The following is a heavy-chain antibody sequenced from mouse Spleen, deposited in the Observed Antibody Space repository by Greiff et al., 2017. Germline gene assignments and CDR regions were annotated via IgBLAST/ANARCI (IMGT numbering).Heavy chain of an antibody. CDR1: GYTFSSYW. Sequence: QVTLKVSGAELMKPGASVKISCKATGYTFSSYWIEWVKQRPGHGLEWIGEILPGSGSTNYNEKFKGKATFTADTSSNTAYMQLSSLTSEDSAVYYCAAYYRYDVFAYWGQGTLVTVSA. D-gene: IGHD2-14*01. CDR2: ILPGSGST. J-gene: IGHJ3*01. CDR3: AAYYRYDVFAY. V-gene: IGHV1-9*01.